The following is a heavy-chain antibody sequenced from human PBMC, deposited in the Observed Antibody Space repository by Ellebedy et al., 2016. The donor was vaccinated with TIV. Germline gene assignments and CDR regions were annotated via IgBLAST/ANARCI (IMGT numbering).Heavy chain of an antibody. CDR1: GFSFSSYW. CDR3: AREAISYATSGYYFDS. V-gene: IGHV3-7*01. CDR2: IKQEGSEK. Sequence: PGGSLRLSCAASGFSFSSYWMSWVRQAPGKGLEWVANIKQEGSEKYYVDSVKCRFTISRDNAKNSLYLQMHSLRAEDTAVYYCAREAISYATSGYYFDSWGQGTLVAVSS. J-gene: IGHJ4*02. D-gene: IGHD3-22*01.